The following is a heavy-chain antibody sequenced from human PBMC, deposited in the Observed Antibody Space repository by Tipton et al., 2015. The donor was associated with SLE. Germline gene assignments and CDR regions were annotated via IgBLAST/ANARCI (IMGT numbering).Heavy chain of an antibody. CDR2: LDDSGNT. Sequence: TLSLTCTVSGGSISGHYWSWIRQPPGKGLEWIASLDDSGNTNYNPSLRSRVTTSIDTPKSQFSLKLSSVTAADTAVYYCAKGSGWYKDWGQGTLVTVSS. V-gene: IGHV4-59*11. J-gene: IGHJ4*02. D-gene: IGHD6-19*01. CDR1: GGSISGHY. CDR3: AKGSGWYKD.